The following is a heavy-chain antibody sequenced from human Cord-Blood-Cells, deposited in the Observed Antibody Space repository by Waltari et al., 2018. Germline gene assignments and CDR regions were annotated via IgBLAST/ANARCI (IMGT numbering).Heavy chain of an antibody. Sequence: QVQLVQSGAEVKKPGASVKVSCKASGYTFTSYAMHWVRQAPGQRLEWMGWINAGNGNTKYSQKFRGRVTITRDTSASTAYMELSSLRSEDTAVYYCARDSSSSSGSAFDIWGQGTMVTVSS. J-gene: IGHJ3*02. V-gene: IGHV1-3*01. CDR1: GYTFTSYA. CDR3: ARDSSSSSGSAFDI. CDR2: INAGNGNT. D-gene: IGHD6-6*01.